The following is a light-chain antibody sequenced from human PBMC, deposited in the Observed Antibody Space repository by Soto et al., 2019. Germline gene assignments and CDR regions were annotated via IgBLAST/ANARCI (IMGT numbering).Light chain of an antibody. CDR2: GAS. CDR3: QQYDISPPCI. CDR1: QSVSSSY. V-gene: IGKV3-20*01. Sequence: EIVLTQSPGTLSLSPGERATLSCRASQSVSSSYLAWYQQKPGQAPRPLIYGASSRATGIPDRFSGSWSGTDFTLTISRLEPEDFAVYYWQQYDISPPCIFGQRTKLEIK. J-gene: IGKJ2*01.